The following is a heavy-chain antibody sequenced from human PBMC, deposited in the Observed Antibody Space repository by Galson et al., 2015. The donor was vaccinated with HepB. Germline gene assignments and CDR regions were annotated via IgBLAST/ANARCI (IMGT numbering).Heavy chain of an antibody. J-gene: IGHJ4*02. D-gene: IGHD1-26*01. CDR3: YLGSIVGAPTDY. CDR1: GYTFTSYD. V-gene: IGHV1-8*01. CDR2: MNPNSGNT. Sequence: SVKVSCKASGYTFTSYDINWVRQATGQGLEWMGWMNPNSGNTGYAQKFQGRVTMTRNTSISTAYMELSSLRSEDTAVYHCYLGSIVGAPTDYWGQGTLVTVSS.